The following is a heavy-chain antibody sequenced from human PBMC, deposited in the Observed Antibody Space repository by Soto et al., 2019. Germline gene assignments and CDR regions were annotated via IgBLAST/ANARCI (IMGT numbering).Heavy chain of an antibody. D-gene: IGHD1-1*01. CDR3: ARGQILTTGTNCGHYGMDV. V-gene: IGHV1-8*01. CDR2: MNPNSGNT. J-gene: IGHJ6*02. CDR1: GYTFTTYD. Sequence: ASVKVSCKASGYTFTTYDINWVRQASGRGLEWMGWMNPNSGNTEYAQKFQGRITMTRKTSLSAAYMELSSLRSEDTAVYYCARGQILTTGTNCGHYGMDVWGQGTTVTVSS.